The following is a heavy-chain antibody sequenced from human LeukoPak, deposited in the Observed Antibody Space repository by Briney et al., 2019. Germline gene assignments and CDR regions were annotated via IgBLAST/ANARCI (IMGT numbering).Heavy chain of an antibody. V-gene: IGHV4-4*02. CDR3: ARQGGYSSSPDY. CDR2: IYYSGSI. J-gene: IGHJ4*02. D-gene: IGHD6-13*01. CDR1: GGSISSSNW. Sequence: PSGTLSLTCAVSGGSISSSNWWSWVRQPPGKGLEWIGYIYYSGSINYNPSLKSRVAISVDASKNQFSLKLSSVTAADTAVYYCARQGGYSSSPDYWGQGTLVTVSS.